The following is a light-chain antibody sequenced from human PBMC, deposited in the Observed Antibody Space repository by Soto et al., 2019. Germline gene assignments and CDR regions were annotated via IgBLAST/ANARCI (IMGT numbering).Light chain of an antibody. Sequence: DIQITQSPSSLSTSVGDRVTITCRASQYINNYLNWYQQKPGKAPKLLIFAAYNLQSGVPSRFSGSGSGTDFTLTISSLQPEDFATYYCQQSYSTPPYTFGQGTKVDIK. J-gene: IGKJ2*01. CDR3: QQSYSTPPYT. V-gene: IGKV1-39*01. CDR2: AAY. CDR1: QYINNY.